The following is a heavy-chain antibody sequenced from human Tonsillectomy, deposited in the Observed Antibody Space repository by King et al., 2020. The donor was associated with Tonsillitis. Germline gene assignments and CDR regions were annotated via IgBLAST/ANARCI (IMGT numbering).Heavy chain of an antibody. D-gene: IGHD4-17*01. CDR1: GFTFSDYY. J-gene: IGHJ4*02. CDR3: ARDISNYGFDY. V-gene: IGHV3-11*05. Sequence: VQLVESGGGLVKPGGSLRLSCAASGFTFSDYYISWIRQAPGKGLEWVSHIVNSGTYTNYADSWKGRFSISRDNAKNSVCLQMNSLRAEDTAVYYCARDISNYGFDYWGQGTLVTVSS. CDR2: IVNSGTYT.